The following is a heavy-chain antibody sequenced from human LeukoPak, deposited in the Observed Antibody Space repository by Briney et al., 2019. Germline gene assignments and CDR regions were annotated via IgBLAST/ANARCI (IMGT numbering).Heavy chain of an antibody. Sequence: PGGSLRLSCAASGFTFSSYAMSWVRQAPGKGLEWVSAISGSGGSTYYADSAKGRFTISRDNSKNTLYLQMNSLRAEDTAVYYCAKGARCSSTSCYPSEWYWGQGTLVTVSS. D-gene: IGHD2-2*01. CDR2: ISGSGGST. CDR3: AKGARCSSTSCYPSEWY. CDR1: GFTFSSYA. V-gene: IGHV3-23*01. J-gene: IGHJ4*02.